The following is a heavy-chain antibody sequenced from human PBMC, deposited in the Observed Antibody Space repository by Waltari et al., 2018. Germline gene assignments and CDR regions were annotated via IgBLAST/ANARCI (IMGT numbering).Heavy chain of an antibody. Sequence: EVQLVESGGGLVKPGGSLRFSCAASGFTFSSYSMYCVRQAPGKGLEVVSSISISSSYIYYADSVKGRFTISRDNAKNSLYLQMNSLRAEDTAVYYCARDRSGYGDPHDAFDIWGQGTMVTVSS. D-gene: IGHD5-12*01. CDR3: ARDRSGYGDPHDAFDI. CDR2: ISISSSYI. CDR1: GFTFSSYS. V-gene: IGHV3-21*01. J-gene: IGHJ3*02.